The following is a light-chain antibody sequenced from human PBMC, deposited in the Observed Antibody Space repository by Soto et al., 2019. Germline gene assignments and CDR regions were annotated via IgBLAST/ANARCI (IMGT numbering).Light chain of an antibody. V-gene: IGKV3-20*01. Sequence: EIVLTQSPGTLSLSPGERATLSCRASQSVSSSYLAWYQHKPGQAPRLLIYGASSRATGIPDRFSGSGSGTDFTLTISRLEPEAFAVYSCQQYGGSPITCGLGTRLEIK. J-gene: IGKJ5*01. CDR3: QQYGGSPIT. CDR2: GAS. CDR1: QSVSSSY.